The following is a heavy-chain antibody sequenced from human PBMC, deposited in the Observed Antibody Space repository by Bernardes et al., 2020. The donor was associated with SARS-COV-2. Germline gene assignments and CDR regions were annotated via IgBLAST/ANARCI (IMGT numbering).Heavy chain of an antibody. CDR3: ARMLRYGAGYGIDF. CDR2: IYAGDSDT. CDR1: GYSFTAYW. V-gene: IGHV5-51*01. J-gene: IGHJ6*02. Sequence: GESLKISCKGSGYSFTAYWIGWVRQMPGKGLEWMGIIYAGDSDTRYKPSLQGNVTISADTSINTAHLQWSSLRASDTTPYYCARMLRYGAGYGIDFWGQGTTVSVS. D-gene: IGHD4-17*01.